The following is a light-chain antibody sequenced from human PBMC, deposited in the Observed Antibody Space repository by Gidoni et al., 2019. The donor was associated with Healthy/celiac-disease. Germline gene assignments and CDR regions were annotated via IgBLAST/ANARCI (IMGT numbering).Light chain of an antibody. J-gene: IGKJ4*01. V-gene: IGKV1-27*01. Sequence: DIQMTQSPSSLSASVGDRVTITCRASQTITKYLAWYQQKPGKSPTLLIYAASTLQSGVPSRFTGSGSGTDFTLTITSLQPEDAATYYCQKDDDAPLTFGGGTKVQIK. CDR2: AAS. CDR1: QTITKY. CDR3: QKDDDAPLT.